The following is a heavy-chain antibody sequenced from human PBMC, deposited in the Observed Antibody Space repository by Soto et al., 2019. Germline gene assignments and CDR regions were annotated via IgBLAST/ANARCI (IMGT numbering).Heavy chain of an antibody. V-gene: IGHV2-5*02. Sequence: SGPTLVKPTQTLTLTCTFSGFSLSTSGVGVGWIRQPPGKALEWLALIYWDDDKRYSPSLKSRLTITKETSQNQVVLTMTNMDPVDTATYYCAHSIAAAGTHPPFDYWGQGTLVTVSS. CDR3: AHSIAAAGTHPPFDY. CDR1: GFSLSTSGVG. J-gene: IGHJ4*02. CDR2: IYWDDDK. D-gene: IGHD6-13*01.